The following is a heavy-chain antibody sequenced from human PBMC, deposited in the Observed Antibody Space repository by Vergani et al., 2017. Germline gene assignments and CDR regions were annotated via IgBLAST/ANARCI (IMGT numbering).Heavy chain of an antibody. V-gene: IGHV3-30*03. D-gene: IGHD3-10*01. CDR1: GFTFSSYG. CDR3: ATPSPAVRGVWDYYYYYMDV. J-gene: IGHJ6*03. CDR2: ISYDGSNK. Sequence: QVQLVESGGGVVQPGRSLRLSCAASGFTFSSYGMHWVRQAPGKGLEWVAVISYDGSNKYYADSVNGRFTISRDISKNTLYLQMNSLRAEDTAVYYCATPSPAVRGVWDYYYYYMDVWGKGTTVTVSS.